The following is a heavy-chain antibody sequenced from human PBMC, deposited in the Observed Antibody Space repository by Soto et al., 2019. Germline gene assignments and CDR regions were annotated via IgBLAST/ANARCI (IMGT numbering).Heavy chain of an antibody. CDR2: ISYDGSDQ. Sequence: QVQEEEFGGGVVQPGRSLRLSCAGPTFTFSDFGFHWVRQAPGKGLEWVAMISYDGSDQYYGDSVQGRFTIYRDDSKNTVYLQMNSLRAEDTAMYYCAKSTYCNGGSCFPQYWGPGTLVTVSS. J-gene: IGHJ4*02. CDR1: TFTFSDFG. V-gene: IGHV3-30*18. CDR3: AKSTYCNGGSCFPQY. D-gene: IGHD2-15*01.